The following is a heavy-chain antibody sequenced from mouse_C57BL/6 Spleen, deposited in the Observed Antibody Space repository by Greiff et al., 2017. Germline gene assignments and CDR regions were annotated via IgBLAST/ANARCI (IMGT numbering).Heavy chain of an antibody. V-gene: IGHV1-5*01. Sequence: LQESGTVLARPGASVKMSCKTSGYTFTSFWMHWVKHRPGQGLDWIGAIYPGNSDTSYNQPFKGKAKLTAVTSASTAYTELSSLTNEDAAVYYCTRGEDNGGDYYAMDYWGQGTSVTVSS. J-gene: IGHJ4*01. CDR1: GYTFTSFW. CDR2: IYPGNSDT. D-gene: IGHD3-2*01. CDR3: TRGEDNGGDYYAMDY.